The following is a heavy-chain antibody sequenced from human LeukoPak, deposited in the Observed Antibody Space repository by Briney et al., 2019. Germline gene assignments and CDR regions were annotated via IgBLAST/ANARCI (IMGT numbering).Heavy chain of an antibody. CDR2: INPSGGST. Sequence: ASVKVSCKASGYTFTSYYMHWVRQAPGQGLEWMGIINPSGGSTSYAQKFQGRVTMTRDTSTSTVYMELSSLRSEDTAVYYCAGGHSSSSAYYYYMDVWGKGTTVTVSS. CDR1: GYTFTSYY. J-gene: IGHJ6*03. V-gene: IGHV1-46*01. CDR3: AGGHSSSSAYYYYMDV. D-gene: IGHD6-6*01.